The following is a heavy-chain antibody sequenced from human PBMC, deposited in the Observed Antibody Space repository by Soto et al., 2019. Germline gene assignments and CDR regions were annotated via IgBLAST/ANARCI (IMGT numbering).Heavy chain of an antibody. J-gene: IGHJ6*02. V-gene: IGHV4-30-4*01. CDR2: IYYSGST. D-gene: IGHD1-26*01. Sequence: PSETLSLTCTVSGGSISSGDYYWSWIRQPPVKGLEWIGYIYYSGSTYYNPSLKSRVTISVDTSKNQFSLKLSSVTAADTAVYYCARGSGSYSYYYYGMDVWGQGTTVTVS. CDR1: GGSISSGDYY. CDR3: ARGSGSYSYYYYGMDV.